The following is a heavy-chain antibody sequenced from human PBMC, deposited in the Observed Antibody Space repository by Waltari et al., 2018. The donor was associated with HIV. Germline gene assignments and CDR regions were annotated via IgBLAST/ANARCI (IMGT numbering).Heavy chain of an antibody. CDR1: GFSVSDFA. CDR3: VRVGGRIPMIVVAPFDH. J-gene: IGHJ4*02. Sequence: VLLVESGGGVVQPGRSQRLSCAASGFSVSDFALPCVRQSPDKGLEWVTAISYDATNKYYSDSVKGRFTVSRDNRKNTLYLQMNSLRPEDSGVYFCVRVGGRIPMIVVAPFDHWGQGTRVTVSS. D-gene: IGHD3-22*01. V-gene: IGHV3-30-3*01. CDR2: ISYDATNK.